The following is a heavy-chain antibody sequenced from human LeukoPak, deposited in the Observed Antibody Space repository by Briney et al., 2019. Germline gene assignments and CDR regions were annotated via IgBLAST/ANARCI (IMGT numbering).Heavy chain of an antibody. V-gene: IGHV3-48*01. J-gene: IGHJ6*03. D-gene: IGHD1-14*01. CDR2: ISSSSSTI. CDR3: ATEPLYYYYIHV. CDR1: GFSISNYN. Sequence: GGSLSLSCAASGFSISNYNMNWVRQAPGKGLEWLSSISSSSSTIFYADSVKGRLTISRDNAKNSLFLQMNSLRAEDTAVYYCATEPLYYYYIHVWAKGTTVTVSS.